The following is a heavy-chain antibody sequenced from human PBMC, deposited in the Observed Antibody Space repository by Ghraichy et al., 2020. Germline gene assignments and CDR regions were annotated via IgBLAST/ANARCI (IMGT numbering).Heavy chain of an antibody. CDR2: ISSSSYI. CDR3: ARDYYYDSSGHDY. V-gene: IGHV3-21*01. J-gene: IGHJ4*02. D-gene: IGHD3-22*01. Sequence: GGSLRLSCAASGFTFSSYSMNWVRQAPGKGLEWVSSISSSSYIYYADSVKGRFTISRDNAKNSLYLQMNSLRAEDTAVYYCARDYYYDSSGHDYWGQGTLVTVSS. CDR1: GFTFSSYS.